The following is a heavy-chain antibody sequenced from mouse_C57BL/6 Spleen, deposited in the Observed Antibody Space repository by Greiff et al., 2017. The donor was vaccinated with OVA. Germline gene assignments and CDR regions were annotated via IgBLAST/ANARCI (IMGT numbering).Heavy chain of an antibody. D-gene: IGHD1-1*01. CDR2: ISDGGSYT. J-gene: IGHJ4*01. Sequence: EVQRVESGGGLVKPGGSLKLSCAASGFTFSSYAMSWVRQTPEKRLEWVATISDGGSYTYYPDNVKGRFTISRDNAKNNRYLQMSHLKSEDTAMYYCARRSTTGYAMDYWGQGTSVTVSS. CDR3: ARRSTTGYAMDY. V-gene: IGHV5-4*03. CDR1: GFTFSSYA.